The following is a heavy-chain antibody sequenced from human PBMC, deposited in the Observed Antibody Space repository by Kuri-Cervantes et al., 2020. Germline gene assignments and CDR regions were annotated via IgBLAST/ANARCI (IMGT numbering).Heavy chain of an antibody. CDR3: AKGGWYGAFDI. D-gene: IGHD6-19*01. CDR1: GFTFSSSA. V-gene: IGHV3-23*01. Sequence: GESLKISCAASGFTFSSSAMSWVRQAPGKGLEWVSTISGGYGSTYHADSVKGRFTIFRDNSKNTLYLQMNSLRVEDTAVYYCAKGGWYGAFDIWGQGTMVTVSS. J-gene: IGHJ3*02. CDR2: ISGGYGST.